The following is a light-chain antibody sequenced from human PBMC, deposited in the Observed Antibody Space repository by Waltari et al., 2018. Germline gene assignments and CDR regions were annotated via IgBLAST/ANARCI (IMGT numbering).Light chain of an antibody. CDR2: DAS. CDR1: QDITIR. J-gene: IGKJ5*01. V-gene: IGKV1-33*01. Sequence: IQMTQSPSSLSASWGDRVTITCQASQDITIRLNWYQQRPGKAPKLLIYDASNLERGVPSRYSGSGSGTDFSFTIANLLPEDIATYYCLQYDDFPMAFGQGTRLDIK. CDR3: LQYDDFPMA.